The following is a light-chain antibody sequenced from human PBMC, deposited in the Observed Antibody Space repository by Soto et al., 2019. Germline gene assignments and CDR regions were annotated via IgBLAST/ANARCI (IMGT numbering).Light chain of an antibody. Sequence: QCLLTQPPSASGSPGQSVTISCPGTSSDVGGYNYGYWYQQHPGKAPKLMIYEVTKRPSGVPDRFSGSKSGNTASLTVSGLQAEDEADYYCSSYADSNSYVFGTGTKVTVL. CDR1: SSDVGGYNY. CDR3: SSYADSNSYV. V-gene: IGLV2-8*01. CDR2: EVT. J-gene: IGLJ1*01.